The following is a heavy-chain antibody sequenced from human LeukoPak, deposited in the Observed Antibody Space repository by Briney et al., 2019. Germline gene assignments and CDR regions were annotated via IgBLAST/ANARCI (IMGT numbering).Heavy chain of an antibody. D-gene: IGHD3-10*01. CDR1: GYSISNGYY. V-gene: IGHV4-38-2*02. J-gene: IGHJ5*02. CDR3: AREKGAGFGELLGFDP. Sequence: KTSETLSLTCTVSGYSISNGYYWGWIRQPPGKGLEWIGTIYHGGSTYYNPSLKSRVTISVDTSKNQFSLKLSSVTAADTAVYYCAREKGAGFGELLGFDPWGQGTLVTVSS. CDR2: IYHGGST.